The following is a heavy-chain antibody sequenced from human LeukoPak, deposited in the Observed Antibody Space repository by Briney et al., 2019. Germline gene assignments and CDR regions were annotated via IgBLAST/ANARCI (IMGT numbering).Heavy chain of an antibody. CDR2: IKSKTDGGTT. J-gene: IGHJ4*02. CDR3: TTAWEIVVVVAAHYFDY. Sequence: PGGSLRLSCAASGFTFSNAWMSWVRQAPGKGLEWVGRIKSKTDGGTTDYAAPVKGRFTISRDDSKNTLYLQMNSLKTEDTAVYYCTTAWEIVVVVAAHYFDYWGQGTLVTVSS. V-gene: IGHV3-15*01. CDR1: GFTFSNAW. D-gene: IGHD2-15*01.